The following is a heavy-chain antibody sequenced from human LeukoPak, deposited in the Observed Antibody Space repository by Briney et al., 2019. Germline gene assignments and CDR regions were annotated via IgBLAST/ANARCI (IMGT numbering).Heavy chain of an antibody. D-gene: IGHD2-2*01. J-gene: IGHJ4*02. CDR2: ISSNGGST. CDR3: AAAYCSSTACSPLAY. Sequence: GGSLRLSCAASGFTFSSYGMHWVRQAPGKGLEYVSAISSNGGSTYYADSVKGRFTISRDNSQNTLYLETNSLRVEDTAMFHCAAAYCSSTACSPLAYWGQGTLVTVSS. V-gene: IGHV3-64*04. CDR1: GFTFSSYG.